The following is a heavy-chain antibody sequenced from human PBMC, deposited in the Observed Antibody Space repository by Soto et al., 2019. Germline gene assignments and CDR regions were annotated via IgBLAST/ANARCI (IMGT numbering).Heavy chain of an antibody. Sequence: ASVKVSCKASGYTFTSYDINWVRQATGQGLEWMGWMNPNSGNTGYAQKFQGRVTMTRNTSISTAYMELSSLRSEDTAVYYSASVPRTSLAFGGELRWFDIWRQRTRVSVSS. J-gene: IGHJ5*01. CDR1: GYTFTSYD. V-gene: IGHV1-8*01. CDR2: MNPNSGNT. D-gene: IGHD3-3*02. CDR3: ASVPRTSLAFGGELRWFDI.